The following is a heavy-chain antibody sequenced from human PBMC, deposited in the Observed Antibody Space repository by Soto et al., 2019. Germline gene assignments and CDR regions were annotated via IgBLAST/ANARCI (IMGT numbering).Heavy chain of an antibody. D-gene: IGHD3-10*02. J-gene: IGHJ5*02. V-gene: IGHV4-39*01. Sequence: SETLSLTCSLSGGSIKSSDQFWGWIRQTQGKGLEWIGSVYYTETTYYNPSLKSPVTISVETSRNTFSLKVNSVTAADTGIYYCARQRVLSTGMFTTSFDPWGQGTLVTVSS. CDR2: VYYTETT. CDR3: ARQRVLSTGMFTTSFDP. CDR1: GGSIKSSDQF.